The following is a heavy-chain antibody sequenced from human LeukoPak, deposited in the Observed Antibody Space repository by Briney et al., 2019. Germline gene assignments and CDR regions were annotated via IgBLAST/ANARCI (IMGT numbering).Heavy chain of an antibody. CDR2: ISGSGGST. D-gene: IGHD1-26*01. CDR3: AKGEGSGSYYGVPAFDY. CDR1: GFTFSNYA. V-gene: IGHV3-23*01. Sequence: PGGSLRLSCAASGFTFSNYAMSWVRQAPGKGLEWVSTISGSGGSTYYADSVKGRFTISRDNSKTTLYLQMNSLRVDDTAVHYCAKGEGSGSYYGVPAFDYWGQGTLVTVSS. J-gene: IGHJ4*02.